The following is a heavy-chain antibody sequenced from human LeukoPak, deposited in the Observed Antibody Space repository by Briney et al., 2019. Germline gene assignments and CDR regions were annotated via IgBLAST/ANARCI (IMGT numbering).Heavy chain of an antibody. CDR1: GFTFSDYS. CDR2: ISDGGGNT. V-gene: IGHV3-30*01. J-gene: IGHJ6*03. CDR3: AREINYYFYMDV. Sequence: GGSLRLSCAASGFTFSDYSFHWVREAPGNGLEWVAVISDGGGNTYYADSVKGRFTVSRDNSKNTLYLQMTSLRAEDTAVYYCAREINYYFYMDVWDKGTTVAVS.